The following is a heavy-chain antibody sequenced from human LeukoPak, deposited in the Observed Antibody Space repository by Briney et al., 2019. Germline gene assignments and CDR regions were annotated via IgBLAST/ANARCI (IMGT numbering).Heavy chain of an antibody. Sequence: RASVRVSFTASGYTFTVYYMHRGRQAPRQGREWMGWNNPNSGGTNYAQKFPGRVTMTRDTSISTAYMELSRLRSDDTAVYYCARDPSNYYYYYYMDVWGKGTTVTVSS. CDR3: ARDPSNYYYYYYMDV. CDR1: GYTFTVYY. CDR2: NNPNSGGT. J-gene: IGHJ6*03. V-gene: IGHV1-2*02.